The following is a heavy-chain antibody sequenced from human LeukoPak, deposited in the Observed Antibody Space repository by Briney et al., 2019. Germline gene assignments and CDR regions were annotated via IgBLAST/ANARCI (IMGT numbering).Heavy chain of an antibody. J-gene: IGHJ6*03. Sequence: SETLSLTCTVSGGSISSSSYYWGWIRQPPGKGLEWIGSIYYSGSTYYNPSLKGRVTISVDTSKSQFSLKLSSVTAADTAVYYCARRLMGVEFYYYYYYMDVWGKGTTVTVSS. CDR2: IYYSGST. D-gene: IGHD3-3*01. CDR3: ARRLMGVEFYYYYYYMDV. V-gene: IGHV4-39*01. CDR1: GGSISSSSYY.